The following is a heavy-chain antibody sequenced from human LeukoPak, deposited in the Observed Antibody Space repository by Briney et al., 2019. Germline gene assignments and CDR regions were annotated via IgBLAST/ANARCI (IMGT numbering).Heavy chain of an antibody. V-gene: IGHV3-23*01. D-gene: IGHD2-21*01. J-gene: IGHJ5*02. CDR1: GFTFSNYA. CDR2: ISGSGGNT. CDR3: ARDGVEFYNWFDP. Sequence: PGGSLRLSCAASGFTFSNYAMSWVRHAPGKGLEWVSSISGSGGNTYYADSVKGRFTISRDNAKNTLYLQMNGLRAEDTAVYYCARDGVEFYNWFDPWGQGTLVTVSS.